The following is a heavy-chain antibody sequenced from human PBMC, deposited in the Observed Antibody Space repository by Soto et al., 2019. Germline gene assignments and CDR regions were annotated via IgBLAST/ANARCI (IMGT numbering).Heavy chain of an antibody. V-gene: IGHV3-30*18. CDR2: ISYDGSNT. Sequence: GGSLRLSCAASGFTFSIYGMHWVRQAPGKGLEWVAVISYDGSNTYYADSVKGRFTISRDNSKNTLYLHMNSLRAEDTAVFYCAKDRYSGYASHHQFDYWGQGTLVTVSS. J-gene: IGHJ4*02. CDR1: GFTFSIYG. D-gene: IGHD5-12*01. CDR3: AKDRYSGYASHHQFDY.